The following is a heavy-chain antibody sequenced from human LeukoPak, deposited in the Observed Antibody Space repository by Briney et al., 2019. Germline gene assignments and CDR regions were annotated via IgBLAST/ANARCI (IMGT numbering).Heavy chain of an antibody. D-gene: IGHD3-10*01. CDR2: IYYSGSA. Sequence: SETLSLTCTVSGGSISSYYWSWIRQPPGKGLEWIGYIYYSGSANYNPSLKSRVTISVDTYKNQFSLKLSSVTAADTAVYYCARQVGYYGSGSRDYYGMDVWGQGTTVTVSS. V-gene: IGHV4-59*08. CDR3: ARQVGYYGSGSRDYYGMDV. J-gene: IGHJ6*02. CDR1: GGSISSYY.